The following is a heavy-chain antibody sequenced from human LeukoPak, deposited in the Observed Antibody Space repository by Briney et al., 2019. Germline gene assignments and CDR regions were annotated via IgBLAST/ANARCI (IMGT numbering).Heavy chain of an antibody. D-gene: IGHD4-23*01. CDR2: ISGSSDYI. CDR1: GFTFISYS. J-gene: IGHJ4*02. V-gene: IGHV3-21*01. CDR3: ARDDYGGNDYFDY. Sequence: GRSLRLSCAASGFTFISYSINWVRQAPGKGLEWVSSISGSSDYIYYAASVKGRFTISRDNAKNSLYLQMNSLRAEDTAVYYCARDDYGGNDYFDYWGQGTLVTVSS.